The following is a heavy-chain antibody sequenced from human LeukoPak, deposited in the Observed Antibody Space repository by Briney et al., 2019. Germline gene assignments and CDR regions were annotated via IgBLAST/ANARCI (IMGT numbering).Heavy chain of an antibody. CDR3: ARENSMGDTAWWFDP. CDR1: GYTFTSYY. V-gene: IGHV1-46*01. CDR2: INPSGGST. D-gene: IGHD1-26*01. J-gene: IGHJ5*02. Sequence: ASVKLSCTASGYTFTSYYMHWVRQAPGQGLEWMGIINPSGGSTSYAQKFPGRVTMTRDMSTPTEYMELSRLRYEDTGVYYCARENSMGDTAWWFDPWGQGTLVTVSS.